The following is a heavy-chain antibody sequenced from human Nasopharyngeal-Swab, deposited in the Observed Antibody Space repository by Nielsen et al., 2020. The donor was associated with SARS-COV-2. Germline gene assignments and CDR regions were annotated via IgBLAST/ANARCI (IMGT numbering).Heavy chain of an antibody. CDR1: GFTFSSYA. CDR3: AKDGSLGQLWSSGVYYFDY. V-gene: IGHV3-23*01. Sequence: GESLKISCAASGFTFSSYAMSWVRQAPGKGLEWVSAISGSGGSTYYADSVKGRFTISRDNSKNTLYLQMNSLRAEDTAVYYCAKDGSLGQLWSSGVYYFDYWDQGTLVTVSS. D-gene: IGHD5-18*01. CDR2: ISGSGGST. J-gene: IGHJ4*02.